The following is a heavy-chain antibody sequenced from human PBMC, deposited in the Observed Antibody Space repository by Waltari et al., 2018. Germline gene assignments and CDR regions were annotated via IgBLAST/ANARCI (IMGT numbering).Heavy chain of an antibody. CDR3: ARSGMKFTFDY. Sequence: EVQVVESGGGLVQPGGSLRLSCAASGFTFGSYWMTWVRQAPGQGREWVAKIKEDGRNKDYWDPVKGRFPMCRDNAKDSLYLQMNSLRAEDTALYYCARSGMKFTFDYWGRGTPVIVSS. D-gene: IGHD1-26*01. CDR1: GFTFGSYW. J-gene: IGHJ4*02. V-gene: IGHV3-7*01. CDR2: IKEDGRNK.